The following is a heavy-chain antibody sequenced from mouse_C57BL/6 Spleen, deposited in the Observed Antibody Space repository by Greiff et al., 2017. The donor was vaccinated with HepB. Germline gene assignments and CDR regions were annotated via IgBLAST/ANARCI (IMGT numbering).Heavy chain of an antibody. D-gene: IGHD1-1*01. CDR1: GYTFTSYW. CDR3: ARTYGSGGPMDY. V-gene: IGHV1-52*01. CDR2: IDPSDSET. J-gene: IGHJ4*01. Sequence: QVQLKESGAELVRPGSSVKLSCKASGYTFTSYWMHWVKQRPIQGLEWIGNIDPSDSETHYNQKFKDKATLTVDKSSSTAYMQLSSLTSEDSAVYYCARTYGSGGPMDYWGQGTSVTVSS.